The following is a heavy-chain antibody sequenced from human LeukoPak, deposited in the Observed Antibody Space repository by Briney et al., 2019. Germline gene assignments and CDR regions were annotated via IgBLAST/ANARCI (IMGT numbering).Heavy chain of an antibody. CDR3: ARPFGTSSGFDY. Sequence: SETLSLTCTVSGASINTNNYYWGWIRQPPGKGLEWIGGLSYTGSSYYNPSLKSPVTISGDTSKSQFSLKVRSVTAADTAVYYCARPFGTSSGFDYWGQGILVTVSS. D-gene: IGHD6-6*01. V-gene: IGHV4-39*01. CDR1: GASINTNNYY. J-gene: IGHJ4*02. CDR2: LSYTGSS.